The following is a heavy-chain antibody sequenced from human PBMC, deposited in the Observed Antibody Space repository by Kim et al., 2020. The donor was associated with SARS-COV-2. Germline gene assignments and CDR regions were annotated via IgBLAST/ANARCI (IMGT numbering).Heavy chain of an antibody. D-gene: IGHD3-10*01. V-gene: IGHV3-74*01. CDR3: ASGYGSGSYQDY. J-gene: IGHJ4*02. CDR2: INSDGSST. CDR1: GFTFSSYW. Sequence: LSLTCAASGFTFSSYWMHWVRQAPGKGLVWVSRINSDGSSTSYADSVKGRFTISRDNAKNTLYLQMNSLRAEDTAVYYCASGYGSGSYQDYWGQGTLVTVSS.